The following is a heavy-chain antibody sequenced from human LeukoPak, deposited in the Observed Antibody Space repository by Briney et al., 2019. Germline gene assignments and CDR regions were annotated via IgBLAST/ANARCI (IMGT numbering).Heavy chain of an antibody. CDR2: IYHSGST. Sequence: DPSETLSLTCTVSGGSISSGGYYWSWIRQPPGKGLEWIGYIYHSGSTYYNPSLKSRVTISVDRSKNQFSLKLSSVTAADTAEYYCARDGGCSSTSCYAFDIWGQGTMVTVSS. CDR3: ARDGGCSSTSCYAFDI. V-gene: IGHV4-30-2*01. D-gene: IGHD2-2*01. J-gene: IGHJ3*02. CDR1: GGSISSGGYY.